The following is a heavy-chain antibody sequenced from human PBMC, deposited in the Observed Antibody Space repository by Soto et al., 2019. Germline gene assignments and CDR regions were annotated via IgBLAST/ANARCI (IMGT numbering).Heavy chain of an antibody. CDR1: GFTFRNYW. J-gene: IGHJ4*02. CDR3: VRGASAWNGIDY. CDR2: IDRAGKT. V-gene: IGHV3-74*01. D-gene: IGHD1-1*01. Sequence: EVQLVQSGGELVQPGGSLRLSCAASGFTFRNYWMHWVRQAPGKGLVWVSRIDRAGKTNYADSVKGRFTISRDNAENTLFLEMNILRAEDTALCYCVRGASAWNGIDYWGLGTLVTVSS.